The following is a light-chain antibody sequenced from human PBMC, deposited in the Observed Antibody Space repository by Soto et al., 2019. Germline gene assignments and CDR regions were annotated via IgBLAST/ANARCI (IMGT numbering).Light chain of an antibody. CDR1: QSVSRNF. CDR2: GAS. Sequence: EIVLTQSPGILSLSPWERAILSCRASQSVSRNFLAWYQQKPGQAPRLLMYGASNRATGIPDRFRGSGSGTDFSLIISRLEPEDFAVYYCQQYGSSRTFGQGTKVDIK. V-gene: IGKV3-20*01. CDR3: QQYGSSRT. J-gene: IGKJ1*01.